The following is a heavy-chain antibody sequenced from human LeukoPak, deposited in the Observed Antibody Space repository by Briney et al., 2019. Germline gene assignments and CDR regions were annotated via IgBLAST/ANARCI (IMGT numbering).Heavy chain of an antibody. D-gene: IGHD2-21*02. CDR2: IYNSGST. CDR1: GGSISSYY. V-gene: IGHV4-59*01. Sequence: PSETLSLTCTVSGGSISSYYWSWIRQPPGKGLEWIGYIYNSGSTNYNPSLKSRVTISVDTSKNQFSLKLSSVTAADTAVYYCARKVVVTDAFDYWGQGTLVTVSS. J-gene: IGHJ4*02. CDR3: ARKVVVTDAFDY.